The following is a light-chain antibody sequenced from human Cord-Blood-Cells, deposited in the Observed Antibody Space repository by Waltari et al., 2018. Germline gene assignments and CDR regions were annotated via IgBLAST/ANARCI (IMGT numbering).Light chain of an antibody. J-gene: IGKJ1*01. CDR1: QSVLYSSKNKNY. V-gene: IGKV4-1*01. CDR2: WAS. CDR3: QQYYSTPQT. Sequence: DIVMTQYPDSLAVTLGERATINSKSSQSVLYSSKNKNYLAWYQQKPGQPPKLLIYWASTRESGVPDRFSGSGSGTDFTLTISSLQAEDVAVYYCQQYYSTPQTFGQGTKVEIK.